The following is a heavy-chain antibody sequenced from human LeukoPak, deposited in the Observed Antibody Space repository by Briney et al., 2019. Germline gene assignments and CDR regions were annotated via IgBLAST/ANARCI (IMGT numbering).Heavy chain of an antibody. CDR2: IIPIFGTA. CDR1: GGTFSSYA. J-gene: IGHJ4*02. Sequence: ASVKVSCKASGGTFSSYAISWVRQAPGQGLEWMGGIIPIFGTANYAQKFQGRVTITADKSTSTAYMELSSLRSEDTAVYYCARDRHYYDSSGSRGVMGNWGQGTLVTVSS. V-gene: IGHV1-69*06. CDR3: ARDRHYYDSSGSRGVMGN. D-gene: IGHD3-22*01.